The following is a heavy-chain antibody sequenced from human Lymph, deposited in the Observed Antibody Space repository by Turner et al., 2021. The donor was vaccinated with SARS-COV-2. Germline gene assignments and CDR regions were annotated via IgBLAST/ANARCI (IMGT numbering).Heavy chain of an antibody. J-gene: IGHJ6*02. Sequence: QVQLVQSGAEVKKPGSSVTVSCNTSVGTFSSYAINWVRQAPGQGLEWMGGSISIFVTANDDQKSQSKVTITADESTSTVYMELSSLRSEDTAVYYCARAEFDIVVVPVASRYYYGMDVWGQGTTVTVSS. D-gene: IGHD2-2*01. CDR3: ARAEFDIVVVPVASRYYYGMDV. CDR1: VGTFSSYA. V-gene: IGHV1-69*01. CDR2: SISIFVTA.